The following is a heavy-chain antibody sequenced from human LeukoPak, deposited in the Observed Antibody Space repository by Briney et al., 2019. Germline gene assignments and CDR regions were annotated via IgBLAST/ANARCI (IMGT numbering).Heavy chain of an antibody. Sequence: GGSLRLSCAASGLTFSSYAMSWVRQAPGKGLEWVSTISGSGGTTYYADSVEGQFTISRDNSKNTVSLQMNSLRAEDTAIYYCAKSYYYDSRASYYFDSWGQGTLVTVSS. V-gene: IGHV3-23*01. D-gene: IGHD3-22*01. CDR1: GLTFSSYA. CDR2: ISGSGGTT. CDR3: AKSYYYDSRASYYFDS. J-gene: IGHJ4*02.